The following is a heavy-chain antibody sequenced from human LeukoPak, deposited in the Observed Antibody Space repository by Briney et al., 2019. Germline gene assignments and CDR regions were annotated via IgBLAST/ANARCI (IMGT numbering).Heavy chain of an antibody. J-gene: IGHJ4*02. CDR1: GGTFSSYA. CDR2: IIPIFGTA. CDR3: ARGAGIAVAVPHY. V-gene: IGHV1-69*13. D-gene: IGHD6-19*01. Sequence: GASVKVSCKASGGTFSSYAISWVRQALGQGLEWMGGIIPIFGTANYAQKFQGRVTITADESTSTAYMELSSLRSEDTAVYYCARGAGIAVAVPHYWGQGTLVTVSS.